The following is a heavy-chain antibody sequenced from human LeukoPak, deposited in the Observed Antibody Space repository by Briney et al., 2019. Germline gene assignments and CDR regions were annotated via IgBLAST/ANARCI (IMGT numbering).Heavy chain of an antibody. CDR3: AKGPVVPVSTYFFDY. CDR2: ISNSGTDI. D-gene: IGHD2-2*01. CDR1: GFTFSSYN. J-gene: IGHJ4*02. V-gene: IGHV3-21*03. Sequence: GGSLRLSCAAFGFTFSSYNMNWVRQAPGKGLEWVASISNSGTDIYYADSVKGRFSISRDNYKNTMYVQMNSLSPEDTAIYYCAKGPVVPVSTYFFDYWGQGTLVSVSS.